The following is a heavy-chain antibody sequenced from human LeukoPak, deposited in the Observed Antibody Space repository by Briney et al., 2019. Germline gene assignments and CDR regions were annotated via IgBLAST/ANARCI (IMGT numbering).Heavy chain of an antibody. CDR1: DYSISSDYY. CDR3: ARTVGGGARSRAFDI. J-gene: IGHJ3*02. V-gene: IGHV4-38-2*02. D-gene: IGHD4-23*01. Sequence: SETLSLTCTVSDYSISSDYYWGGIRQPPGKGLEWIGSINHSGNTYYNPSLRSRVTMSVDTSKKQFSLKLSFVTAADTAVYYCARTVGGGARSRAFDIWGHGTVVTVSS. CDR2: INHSGNT.